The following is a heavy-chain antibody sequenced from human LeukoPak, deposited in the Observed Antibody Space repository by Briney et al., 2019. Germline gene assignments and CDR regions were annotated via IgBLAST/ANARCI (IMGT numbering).Heavy chain of an antibody. Sequence: PGGSLRLSCAASGFTFSSYAMSWVRQAPGKGLEWVSYISSSSSTIYYADSVKGRFTISRDNAKNSLYLQMDSLRAEDTAVYYCARTSYGSGSYYPRGYFDYWGQGTLVTVSS. CDR3: ARTSYGSGSYYPRGYFDY. D-gene: IGHD3-10*01. CDR1: GFTFSSYA. J-gene: IGHJ4*02. V-gene: IGHV3-48*01. CDR2: ISSSSSTI.